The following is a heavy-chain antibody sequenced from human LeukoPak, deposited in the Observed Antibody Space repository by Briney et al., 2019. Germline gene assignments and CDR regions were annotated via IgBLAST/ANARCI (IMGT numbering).Heavy chain of an antibody. J-gene: IGHJ5*02. D-gene: IGHD3-22*01. V-gene: IGHV1-3*03. Sequence: GASVKVSCKASGYTFTGYYMHWVRQAPGQRLEWMGWINAGNGNTKYSQEFQGRVTITRDTSASTAYMELSSLRSEDMAVYYCARDYYDSSGYYYYNWFDPWGQGTLVTVSS. CDR3: ARDYYDSSGYYYYNWFDP. CDR1: GYTFTGYY. CDR2: INAGNGNT.